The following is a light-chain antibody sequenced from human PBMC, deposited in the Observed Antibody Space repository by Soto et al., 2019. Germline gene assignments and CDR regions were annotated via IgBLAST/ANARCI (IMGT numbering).Light chain of an antibody. CDR1: QSISSW. V-gene: IGKV1-5*03. CDR3: QQYNSWWT. CDR2: KAS. Sequence: DIQMTQSPSTLSASVGDRVTITCRASQSISSWLAWYQQKPGKAPKLLIYKASSLESGVPSRFSGSGSGTEFTLTSSSLQPDDFANYYCQQYNSWWTFGQGTKVEIK. J-gene: IGKJ2*02.